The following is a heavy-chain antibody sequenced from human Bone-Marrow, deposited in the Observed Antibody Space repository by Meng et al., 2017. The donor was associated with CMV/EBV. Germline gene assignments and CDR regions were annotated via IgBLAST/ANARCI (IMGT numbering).Heavy chain of an antibody. CDR3: AKEGGYGGNDERFAY. V-gene: IGHV3-23*01. J-gene: IGHJ4*02. CDR1: GFTFSSYA. CDR2: ISGSGGST. D-gene: IGHD4-23*01. Sequence: GESLKISCAASGFTFSSYAMHWVRQAPGKGLEWVSAISGSGGSTYYADSVKGRFTISRDNSKNTLYLQMNSLRAEDTAVYYCAKEGGYGGNDERFAYWGPGQRVNGAS.